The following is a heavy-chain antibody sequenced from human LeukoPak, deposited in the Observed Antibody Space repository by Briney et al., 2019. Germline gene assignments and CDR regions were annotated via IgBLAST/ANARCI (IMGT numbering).Heavy chain of an antibody. Sequence: GGSLRLSCAASGFTFSSYAMSWVRQAPGKGLEWVPGISGSGGITYYADSVKGRFTMSRDNSKNTLYLQMNSLRAEDTAIYYCAKDYLGVIPDAFDIWGQGTKVTVSS. CDR3: AKDYLGVIPDAFDI. CDR2: ISGSGGIT. J-gene: IGHJ3*02. D-gene: IGHD2-21*01. V-gene: IGHV3-23*01. CDR1: GFTFSSYA.